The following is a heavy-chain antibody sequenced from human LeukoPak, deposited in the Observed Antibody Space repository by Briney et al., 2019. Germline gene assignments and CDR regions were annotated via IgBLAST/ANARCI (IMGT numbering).Heavy chain of an antibody. CDR3: ARDRVVGLAPFDP. Sequence: ASVKVSCKASGYNFISYAMHWVRQAPGQSLEWMGWIHTDNGDTKYSHYFLGRVTITRDTSANTAYMELSSLRSEDTAVYYCARDRVVGLAPFDPWGQGTTVTVSS. CDR1: GYNFISYA. CDR2: IHTDNGDT. J-gene: IGHJ6*02. D-gene: IGHD2-15*01. V-gene: IGHV1-3*04.